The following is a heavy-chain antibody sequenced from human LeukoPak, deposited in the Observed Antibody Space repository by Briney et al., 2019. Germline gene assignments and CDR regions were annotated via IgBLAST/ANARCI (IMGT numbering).Heavy chain of an antibody. CDR1: GGSISSSSYY. J-gene: IGHJ4*02. D-gene: IGHD3-10*01. CDR2: IYYSGST. Sequence: SETLSLTCTVSGGSISSSSYYWGWIRQPPGKGLEWIGSIYYSGSTYYNPSLKSRVTISVDTSKNQFSLKLSSVTAADTAVYYCARLQRAITMVRGVIDYWGQGTLLTVSS. V-gene: IGHV4-39*01. CDR3: ARLQRAITMVRGVIDY.